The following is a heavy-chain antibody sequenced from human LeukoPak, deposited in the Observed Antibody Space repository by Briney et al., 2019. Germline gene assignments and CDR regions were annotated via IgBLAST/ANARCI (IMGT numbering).Heavy chain of an antibody. Sequence: GGSLKISCKGSGYSFTSYWIGWVRQMPGKGLEWMGIIYPGDSDTRYSPPFQGQVTISADKSISTAYLQWSSLKASDTAMYYCARRITMVRGVDNNWFDPWGQGTLVTVSS. CDR3: ARRITMVRGVDNNWFDP. D-gene: IGHD3-10*01. CDR1: GYSFTSYW. V-gene: IGHV5-51*01. J-gene: IGHJ5*02. CDR2: IYPGDSDT.